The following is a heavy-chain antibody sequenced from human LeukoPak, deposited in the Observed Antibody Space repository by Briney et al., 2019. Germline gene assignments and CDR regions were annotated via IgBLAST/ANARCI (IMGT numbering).Heavy chain of an antibody. CDR3: ARAHSSGWSNFDY. Sequence: SETLSLTCTVSGGSISSYYWSWIRQPPGKGLEWIGYIYYSGSTNYNPSLKSRLTISVDTSKNQFSLRLSSVTAADTAVYYCARAHSSGWSNFDYWGQGTLVTVSS. V-gene: IGHV4-59*12. CDR1: GGSISSYY. D-gene: IGHD6-19*01. CDR2: IYYSGST. J-gene: IGHJ4*02.